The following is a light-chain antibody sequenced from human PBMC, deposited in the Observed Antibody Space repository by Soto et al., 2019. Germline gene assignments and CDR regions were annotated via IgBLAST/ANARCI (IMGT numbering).Light chain of an antibody. CDR1: QSISSY. CDR3: QQTFSTPPT. CDR2: STS. J-gene: IGKJ1*01. Sequence: DIQMTQSPSSLSASVGDRVTITCRASQSISSYLNWYQQQPGKAPRLLIYSTSNLQGGVPSRFSGSGSGTDFTLSISSLQPEDFASYYCQQTFSTPPTFGQGTKVEIK. V-gene: IGKV1-39*01.